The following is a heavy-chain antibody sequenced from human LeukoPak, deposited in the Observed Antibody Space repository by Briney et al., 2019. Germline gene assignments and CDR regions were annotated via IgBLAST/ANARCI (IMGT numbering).Heavy chain of an antibody. J-gene: IGHJ6*03. D-gene: IGHD2-2*01. Sequence: PGGSLRLSCAASGFTFSSYSMNWVRQAPGKGLEWVSYISSSSSTIYYADSVKGRFTISRDNAKNSLYLQMNSLRAEDTAVYYCARDRTACSSTSCPIGYYMDVWGKGTTVTVSS. CDR2: ISSSSSTI. CDR3: ARDRTACSSTSCPIGYYMDV. V-gene: IGHV3-48*01. CDR1: GFTFSSYS.